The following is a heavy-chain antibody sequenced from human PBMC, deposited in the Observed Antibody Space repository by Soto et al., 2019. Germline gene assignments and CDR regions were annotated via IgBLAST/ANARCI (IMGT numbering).Heavy chain of an antibody. D-gene: IGHD2-2*03. V-gene: IGHV1-69*13. CDR1: GGTFSSHA. CDR2: IIPIFGTT. CDR3: GSVGYCSSTNCLFYYYHYGMDV. J-gene: IGHJ6*02. Sequence: SVKVSCKASGGTFSSHAISWVRQAPGRGLEWMGGIIPIFGTTNYTQNFRARVTITADESTSTAYMELSSLTSEDTAVYYCGSVGYCSSTNCLFYYYHYGMDVWGQGTTVTVSS.